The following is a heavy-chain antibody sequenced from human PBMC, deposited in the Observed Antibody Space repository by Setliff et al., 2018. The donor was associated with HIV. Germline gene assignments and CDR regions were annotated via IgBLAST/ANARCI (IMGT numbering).Heavy chain of an antibody. CDR1: GGSISSRSYY. CDR3: ARDPSSGWSYYFDY. V-gene: IGHV4-39*07. Sequence: KTSETLSLTCTVSGGSISSRSYYWGWLRQPPGKGLEWIGSVYYSGTTYFNPSLKSRVTISVDTSKNQFSLKLSSVTAADTAMYYCARDPSSGWSYYFDYWGQGTLVTVSS. J-gene: IGHJ4*02. D-gene: IGHD6-19*01. CDR2: VYYSGTT.